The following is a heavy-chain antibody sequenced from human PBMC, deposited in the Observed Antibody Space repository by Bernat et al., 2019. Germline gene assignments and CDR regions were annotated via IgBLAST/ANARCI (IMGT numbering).Heavy chain of an antibody. CDR2: INPSGGST. V-gene: IGHV1-46*03. D-gene: IGHD6-13*01. CDR3: ATGEQQLVSDY. J-gene: IGHJ4*02. CDR1: GYTFTSYY. Sequence: QVQLVQSGAEVKKPGASVKVSCKASGYTFTSYYMHWVRQAPRQGLEWMGIINPSGGSTSYAQKFQGRVTMTRDTSTSTVYMELSSLRSEDTAVYYCATGEQQLVSDYWGQGTLVTVSS.